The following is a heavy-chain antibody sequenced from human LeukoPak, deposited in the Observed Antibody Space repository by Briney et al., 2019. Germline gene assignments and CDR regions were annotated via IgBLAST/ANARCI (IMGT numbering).Heavy chain of an antibody. CDR1: GGSFSGYY. CDR2: INHSGST. V-gene: IGHV4-34*01. D-gene: IGHD6-13*01. J-gene: IGHJ3*02. CDR3: ARGQQLSRAFDI. Sequence: SETLSLTCAVYGGSFSGYYWSWNRQPPGKGLEWIGEINHSGSTNYNPSLKSRVTISVDTSKNQFSLKLSSVTAADTAVYYCARGQQLSRAFDIWGQGTMVTVSS.